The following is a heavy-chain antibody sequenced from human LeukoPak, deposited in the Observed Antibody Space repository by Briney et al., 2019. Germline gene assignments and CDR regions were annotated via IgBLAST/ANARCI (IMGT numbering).Heavy chain of an antibody. D-gene: IGHD6-6*01. Sequence: SETLSLTCTVSGYSISSGYYWGWIRQPPGKGLEWIGSIYHSGSTYYNPSLKSRVTISVDTSKNQFSLKLSSVTAADTAVYYCARGRGAARPKKLTYYYYYYMDVWGKGTTVTVSS. CDR2: IYHSGST. V-gene: IGHV4-38-2*02. J-gene: IGHJ6*03. CDR1: GYSISSGYY. CDR3: ARGRGAARPKKLTYYYYYYMDV.